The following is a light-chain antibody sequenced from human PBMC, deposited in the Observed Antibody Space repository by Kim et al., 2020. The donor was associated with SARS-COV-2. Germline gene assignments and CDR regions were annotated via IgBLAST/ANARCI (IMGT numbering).Light chain of an antibody. CDR1: QSVSSN. Sequence: EILMTQSPATLSASPGERASLSCRASQSVSSNLAWYQQRPGQAPRLLIYGASTRATGVPARFSGSGSGTEFTLTISSLQSEDFAIYYCQQFSDWPPGDTFGQGTKLEIK. V-gene: IGKV3-15*01. CDR2: GAS. J-gene: IGKJ2*01. CDR3: QQFSDWPPGDT.